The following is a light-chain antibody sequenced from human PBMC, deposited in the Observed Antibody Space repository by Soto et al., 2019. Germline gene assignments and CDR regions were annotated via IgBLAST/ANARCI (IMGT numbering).Light chain of an antibody. CDR1: QGIRNN. Sequence: DIQMTQSPSSLSASVGDRVTITCRASQGIRNNIGWYQQKPGKAPKRLIYAASSLQSGVPSRFSGSGFGTEFTLTISSLQPEDFATYYCQQHNISPWTFGQGTKVEIK. J-gene: IGKJ1*01. CDR3: QQHNISPWT. CDR2: AAS. V-gene: IGKV1-17*01.